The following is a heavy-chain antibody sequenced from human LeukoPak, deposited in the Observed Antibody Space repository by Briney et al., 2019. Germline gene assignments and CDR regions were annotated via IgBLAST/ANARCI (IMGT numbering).Heavy chain of an antibody. D-gene: IGHD3-10*01. CDR2: INHSGST. CDR1: GGSFSGYY. Sequence: SETLSLTCAVYGGSFSGYYWSWIRQPPGKGLEWIGEINHSGSTNYNPSLKSRVTISVDTSKNQFSLKLSSVTAADTAVYYCARQEGMVRGRTNWFDPWGQGTLVTVSS. J-gene: IGHJ5*02. V-gene: IGHV4-34*01. CDR3: ARQEGMVRGRTNWFDP.